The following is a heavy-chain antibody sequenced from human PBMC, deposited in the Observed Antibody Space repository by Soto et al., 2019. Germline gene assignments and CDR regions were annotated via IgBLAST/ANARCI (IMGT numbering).Heavy chain of an antibody. Sequence: PGGSLRLSCAASGFTVSSNYMSWVRQAPGKGLGWVSFISTGSSYKYYADSVKGRFTISRDNAKNSLYLQMNSLRAEDTAVYYCVVPAALGLDYYYGMDVWGQGTTVTVS. CDR2: ISTGSSYK. D-gene: IGHD2-2*01. CDR1: GFTVSSNY. CDR3: VVPAALGLDYYYGMDV. J-gene: IGHJ6*02. V-gene: IGHV3-21*01.